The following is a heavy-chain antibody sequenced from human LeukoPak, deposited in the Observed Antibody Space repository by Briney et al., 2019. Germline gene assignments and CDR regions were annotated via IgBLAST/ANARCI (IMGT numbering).Heavy chain of an antibody. V-gene: IGHV1-18*01. Sequence: GASVKVSCKASGYTFTSYDISWVRQAPGQGLEWMGWISAYNGNTNYAQKLQGRVTMTTDTSTSTAYMELRSLRSDDTAVYYCARGEGDFWSGYYNTGPSSYFDYWGQGTLVTVSS. J-gene: IGHJ4*02. CDR3: ARGEGDFWSGYYNTGPSSYFDY. D-gene: IGHD3-3*01. CDR1: GYTFTSYD. CDR2: ISAYNGNT.